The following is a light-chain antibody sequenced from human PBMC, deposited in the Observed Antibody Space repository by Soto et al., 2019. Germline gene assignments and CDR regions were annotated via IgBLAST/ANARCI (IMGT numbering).Light chain of an antibody. CDR2: AAS. J-gene: IGKJ3*01. Sequence: DIQMTQSPSSLSASVGDRVTITCRASQSISSYLNWYQQKPGKAPKLLIYAASSLQSGVPSRFSGSGSGTDFTLTISSLQPEDFATYYCQQSYSTLITFGPGTKVYIK. V-gene: IGKV1-39*01. CDR1: QSISSY. CDR3: QQSYSTLIT.